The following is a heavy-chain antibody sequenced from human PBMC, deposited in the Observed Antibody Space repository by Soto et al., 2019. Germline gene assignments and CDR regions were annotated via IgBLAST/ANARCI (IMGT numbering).Heavy chain of an antibody. CDR2: ISYGGSNK. J-gene: IGHJ4*02. V-gene: IGHV3-30-3*01. CDR1: GFTFSNYA. CDR3: ARDGRGYDSSGYYGFLGFLGY. D-gene: IGHD3-22*01. Sequence: GGSLRLSCAASGFTFSNYAMHWVRQAPGKGLEWVAVISYGGSNKYYADSVKGRFTISRDNSKNTLYLQMNSLRAEDTAVYYCARDGRGYDSSGYYGFLGFLGYWGQGTLVTVSS.